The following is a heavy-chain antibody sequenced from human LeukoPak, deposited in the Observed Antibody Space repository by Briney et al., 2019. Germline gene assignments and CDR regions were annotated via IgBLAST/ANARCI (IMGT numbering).Heavy chain of an antibody. D-gene: IGHD6-6*01. CDR2: ISGSGGST. J-gene: IGHJ5*02. CDR1: GFTFSSYA. V-gene: IGHV3-23*01. CDR3: AKASIKLAHARDYNWFDP. Sequence: GGSLRLSCAASGFTFSSYAMSWVRQAPGKGLEWVSAISGSGGSTYYADSVKGRFTISRDNSKNTLYLQMNSLRAEDTAVYYCAKASIKLAHARDYNWFDPWGQGTLVTVSS.